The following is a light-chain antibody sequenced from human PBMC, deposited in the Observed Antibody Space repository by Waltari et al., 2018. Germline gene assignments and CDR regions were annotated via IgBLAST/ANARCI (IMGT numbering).Light chain of an antibody. J-gene: IGKJ1*01. CDR1: QSINSY. CDR2: AAS. V-gene: IGKV1-39*01. Sequence: FQMTPSPSSLSASIGARVTITFRASQSINSYLNWYQQKTGKAPKLLTYAASFLQSGVTSRCSASGDGTEFTLTISSRQPDDFATYYCQQSNISPLAFGQGTKVEIK. CDR3: QQSNISPLA.